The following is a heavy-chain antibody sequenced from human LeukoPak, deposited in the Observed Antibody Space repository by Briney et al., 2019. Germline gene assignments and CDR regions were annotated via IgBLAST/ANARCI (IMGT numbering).Heavy chain of an antibody. CDR1: GFTFSSYG. CDR3: ARGIDY. CDR2: IYTGGGR. V-gene: IGHV3-53*01. J-gene: IGHJ4*02. Sequence: GGSLRLSCAASGFTFSSYGMNWVRQAPGKELEWVSVIYTGGGRYYADSVGGRFTISRDTSKNMVFLQMNSLRVEDTAVYYCARGIDYWGRGTLVTVSS.